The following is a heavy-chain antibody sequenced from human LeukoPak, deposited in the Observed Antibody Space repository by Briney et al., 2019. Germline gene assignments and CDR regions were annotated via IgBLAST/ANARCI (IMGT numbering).Heavy chain of an antibody. D-gene: IGHD3-10*01. V-gene: IGHV3-30*18. Sequence: GGSLRLSCAASGFTFSSYGMHWVRQAPGKGLEWVAVISYDGSNKYYADSVKGRFTISRDNSKNTLYLQMNSLRAEDTAVYYCAKLGKTENHYGSGRFSYYHYMDVWGKGTTVTISS. CDR2: ISYDGSNK. CDR3: AKLGKTENHYGSGRFSYYHYMDV. CDR1: GFTFSSYG. J-gene: IGHJ6*03.